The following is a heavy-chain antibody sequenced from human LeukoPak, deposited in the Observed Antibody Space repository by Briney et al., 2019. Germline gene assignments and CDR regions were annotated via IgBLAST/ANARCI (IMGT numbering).Heavy chain of an antibody. D-gene: IGHD6-19*01. CDR1: GFTFSSYA. V-gene: IGHV3-23*01. CDR3: AKDRSRGSGWKKTFDY. J-gene: IGHJ4*02. Sequence: GGSLRLSCAASGFTFSSYAMSWVRQAPGKGLEWVSAISGSGGSTYYADSVKGRLTISRDNSKNTLYLQMSSLRAEDTAVYYCAKDRSRGSGWKKTFDYWGQGTLVTVSS. CDR2: ISGSGGST.